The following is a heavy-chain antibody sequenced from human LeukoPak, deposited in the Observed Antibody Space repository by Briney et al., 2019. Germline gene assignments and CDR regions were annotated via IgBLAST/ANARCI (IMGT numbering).Heavy chain of an antibody. CDR1: GGSISSSSYY. V-gene: IGHV4-39*07. CDR3: ARDPQSGPFDY. Sequence: PSETLSLTCTVSGGSISSSSYYWGWIRQAPGKGLEWIGSIYYSGSTFYNPSLKSRVTISVDTSKNQFSLKVSSVTAADTAVYYCARDPQSGPFDYWGQGTLVTVSS. D-gene: IGHD5-12*01. CDR2: IYYSGST. J-gene: IGHJ4*02.